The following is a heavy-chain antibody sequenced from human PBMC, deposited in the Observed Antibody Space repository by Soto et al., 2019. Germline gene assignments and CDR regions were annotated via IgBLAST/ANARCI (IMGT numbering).Heavy chain of an antibody. Sequence: GGSLRLSCAASGFTFSSYSMNWVRQAPGKGLEWVSSISSSSSYIYYADSVKGRFTISRDNAKNSLYLQMNSLRAEDTAVYYYARDRQIAVDPYPRGWFDPWGQGTLVTVSS. CDR2: ISSSSSYI. CDR3: ARDRQIAVDPYPRGWFDP. CDR1: GFTFSSYS. V-gene: IGHV3-21*01. J-gene: IGHJ5*02. D-gene: IGHD6-19*01.